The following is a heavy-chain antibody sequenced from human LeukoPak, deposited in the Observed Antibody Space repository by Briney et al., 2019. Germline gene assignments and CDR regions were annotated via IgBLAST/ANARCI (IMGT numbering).Heavy chain of an antibody. D-gene: IGHD6-6*01. J-gene: IGHJ4*02. Sequence: SETLSLTCTVSGGSISSYYWSWIRQPPGKGLEWIGNVYHGGSSYYNPSLKSRITISVDTSKNQFSLNLYSVTAADTAVYYCARRVGSSDCFDYWGQGTLVTVSS. CDR2: VYHGGSS. CDR1: GGSISSYY. V-gene: IGHV4-59*08. CDR3: ARRVGSSDCFDY.